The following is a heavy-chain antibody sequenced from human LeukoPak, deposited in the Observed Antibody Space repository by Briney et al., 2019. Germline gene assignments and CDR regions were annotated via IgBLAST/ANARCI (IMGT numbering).Heavy chain of an antibody. D-gene: IGHD2-15*01. J-gene: IGHJ4*02. V-gene: IGHV3-23*01. CDR2: ISGSGGST. CDR3: ARNVGWFRFDY. Sequence: GGSLRLSCAASGFTFSSYAMSWVRQAPGKGLEWVSAISGSGGSTYYADSVKGRFTISRDNAKNSLYLQMNSLRAEDTAVYYCARNVGWFRFDYWGQGTLVTVSS. CDR1: GFTFSSYA.